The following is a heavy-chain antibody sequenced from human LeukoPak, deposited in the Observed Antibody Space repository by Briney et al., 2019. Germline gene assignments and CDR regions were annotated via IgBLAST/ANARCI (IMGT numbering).Heavy chain of an antibody. J-gene: IGHJ4*02. D-gene: IGHD4-23*01. CDR3: ARDLYGGSYFDY. Sequence: SETLSLTCTVSGGSISSSGYYWSWIRQPPGKGLEWIGYIYHSGSTYYNPSLKSRVTISVDRSKNQFSLKLSSVTVADTAVYYCARDLYGGSYFDYWGQGTLVTVSS. V-gene: IGHV4-30-2*01. CDR2: IYHSGST. CDR1: GGSISSSGYY.